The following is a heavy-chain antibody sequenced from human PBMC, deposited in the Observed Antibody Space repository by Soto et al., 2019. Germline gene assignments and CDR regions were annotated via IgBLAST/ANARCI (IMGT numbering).Heavy chain of an antibody. CDR3: AKDGASGSYPPYYYYGMDV. CDR2: ISGSGGNA. CDR1: GFTFSSYA. V-gene: IGHV3-23*01. Sequence: EVQLLESGGGLVQPGGSLRLSCAASGFTFSSYAMRWVRQAPGKGLEWVSSISGSGGNADYADSVKGRFTISRDNSKNTLRLQMNSLRADDTAVYYCAKDGASGSYPPYYYYGMDVWGQGTTVTVSS. D-gene: IGHD1-26*01. J-gene: IGHJ6*02.